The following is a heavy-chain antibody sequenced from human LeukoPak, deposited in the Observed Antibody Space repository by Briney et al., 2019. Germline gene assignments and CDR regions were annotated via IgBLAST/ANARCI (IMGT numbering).Heavy chain of an antibody. CDR2: IYYSGST. CDR3: ARHTEYSSGQDY. CDR1: GGSISSYY. Sequence: SETLSLTCTVSGGSISSYYWSWIRQPAGKGLEWIGYIYYSGSTNYNPSLKSRVTISVDTSKNQFSLKLSSVTAADTAVYYCARHTEYSSGQDYWGQGTLVTVSS. J-gene: IGHJ4*02. D-gene: IGHD6-19*01. V-gene: IGHV4-59*08.